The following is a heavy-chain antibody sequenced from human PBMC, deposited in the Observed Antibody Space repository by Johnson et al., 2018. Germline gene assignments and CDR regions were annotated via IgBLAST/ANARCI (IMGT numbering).Heavy chain of an antibody. CDR3: ARVGGGDPDYYYYYMDV. CDR1: GFTFSNAW. J-gene: IGHJ6*03. CDR2: IKSKTEGGTT. D-gene: IGHD2-21*01. V-gene: IGHV3-15*07. Sequence: VQLVQSGGGLVKPGGSLRLSCAASGFTFSNAWMNWVRQAPGKGLEWVGRIKSKTEGGTTDYAAPVKGRFTISRDDSKNTLYTQMNSLKTEDTAVYYCARVGGGDPDYYYYYMDVWGKGTTVTVSS.